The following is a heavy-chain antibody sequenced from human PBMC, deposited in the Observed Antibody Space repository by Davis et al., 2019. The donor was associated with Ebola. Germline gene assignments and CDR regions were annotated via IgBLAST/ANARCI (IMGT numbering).Heavy chain of an antibody. CDR1: GYIFSTHW. CDR3: ASQSYYYYGMDV. CDR2: IDPGDSYT. V-gene: IGHV5-10-1*01. Sequence: GESLKISCKGSGYIFSTHWINWVRQMPGKGLEWMGRIDPGDSYTNYNPSFQGHVTISAVKSISTAYLQWSSLKASDTAMYYCASQSYYYYGMDVWGQGTTVTVSS. J-gene: IGHJ6*02.